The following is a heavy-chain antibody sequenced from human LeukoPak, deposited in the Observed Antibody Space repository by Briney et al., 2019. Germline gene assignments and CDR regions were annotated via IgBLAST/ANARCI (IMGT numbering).Heavy chain of an antibody. CDR1: GFTFSSYG. CDR3: AKDTSSGLPRYYFDY. V-gene: IGHV3-33*06. D-gene: IGHD6-19*01. J-gene: IGHJ4*02. CDR2: IWYDGSNK. Sequence: PGRSLRLSCAASGFTFSSYGMHWVRQAPGKGLEWVAVIWYDGSNKYYADSVKGRFTISRDNSKNTLYLQMNSPRAEDTAVYYCAKDTSSGLPRYYFDYWGQGTLVTVSS.